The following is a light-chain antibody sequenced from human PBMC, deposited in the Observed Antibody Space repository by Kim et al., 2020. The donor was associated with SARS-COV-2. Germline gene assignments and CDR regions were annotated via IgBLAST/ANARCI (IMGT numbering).Light chain of an antibody. CDR1: QSILYSPNNKNY. J-gene: IGKJ4*01. V-gene: IGKV4-1*01. CDR2: WAS. Sequence: TINCGASQSILYSPNNKNYLGWYQQQPGQPPKLLIGWASTRVSGVPDRFSGTGSGTDFTLTISSLQAEDVAVYYCQHFYTVPVTFGGGTRVEVK. CDR3: QHFYTVPVT.